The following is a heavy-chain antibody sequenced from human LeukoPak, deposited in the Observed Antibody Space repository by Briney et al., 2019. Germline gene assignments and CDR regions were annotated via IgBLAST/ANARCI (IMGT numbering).Heavy chain of an antibody. J-gene: IGHJ4*02. CDR3: ARLVLSTGFDY. V-gene: IGHV4-38-2*02. D-gene: IGHD2-8*02. CDR2: MYQSGYT. Sequence: SETLSLTCSVSGYSISSGYYWGWIRQPPGKGLEWIASMYQSGYTYYNPSLKSRVTISLDTSKNQFSLKLSSVTAADTAVYYCARLVLSTGFDYWGQGILVTVSS. CDR1: GYSISSGYY.